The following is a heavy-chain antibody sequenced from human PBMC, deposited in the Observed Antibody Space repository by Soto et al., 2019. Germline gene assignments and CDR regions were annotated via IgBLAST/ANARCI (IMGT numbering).Heavy chain of an antibody. J-gene: IGHJ6*02. CDR2: IYYSGTT. V-gene: IGHV4-31*03. Sequence: QLQLQESGPGLVKPSQTLSLTCTVSGGSISSGGFYWSWIRQHPGKGLEWIGYIYYSGTTYYNPSLKSRVIISVDTSKNQFSLKLSSVTAADTAVYYCARDAYVLGNAMDVWGQGTTVIVSS. D-gene: IGHD3-16*01. CDR3: ARDAYVLGNAMDV. CDR1: GGSISSGGFY.